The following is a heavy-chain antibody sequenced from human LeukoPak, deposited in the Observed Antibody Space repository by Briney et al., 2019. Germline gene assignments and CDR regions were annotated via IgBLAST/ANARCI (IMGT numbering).Heavy chain of an antibody. Sequence: SGPTLVKPTQTLTLTCTFSGFSLSTSGVGVGWIRQPPGKALEWLTVIYWNDDKRYSPSLESRLTITKATSKSQVVLTMTNMDPVDTGTYYCARAYCGGDCYSGDFDYWGQGTLVTVSS. CDR2: IYWNDDK. D-gene: IGHD2-21*02. J-gene: IGHJ4*02. CDR1: GFSLSTSGVG. CDR3: ARAYCGGDCYSGDFDY. V-gene: IGHV2-5*01.